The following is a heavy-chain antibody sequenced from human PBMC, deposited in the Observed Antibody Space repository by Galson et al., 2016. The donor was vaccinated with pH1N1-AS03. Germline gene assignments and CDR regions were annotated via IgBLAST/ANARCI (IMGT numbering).Heavy chain of an antibody. D-gene: IGHD2-21*02. CDR3: ATDVVTAVGRAFDI. CDR1: GYTFIGYY. CDR2: INPNSGGA. J-gene: IGHJ3*02. Sequence: SVKVSCKASGYTFIGYYMHWVRQAPGQGLEWLGRINPNSGGANDVQKFQDRVTMTRDTSISTAYMELSGLTSDDTAVYYCATDVVTAVGRAFDIWGQGTMVTVSS. V-gene: IGHV1-2*06.